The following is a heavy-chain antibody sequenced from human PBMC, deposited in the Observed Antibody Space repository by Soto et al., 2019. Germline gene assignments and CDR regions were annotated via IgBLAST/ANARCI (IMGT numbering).Heavy chain of an antibody. Sequence: GGSLRLSCAASGFTFGTYGMVWVRQAPGKGLEWVSTITGGNTYYAASVKGRFTISRDNYKNTLYLQMSSLRAEDTALYYCAKDKERGGYDSDFDSWGQGTLVTVSS. CDR2: ITGGNT. D-gene: IGHD3-3*01. J-gene: IGHJ4*02. CDR3: AKDKERGGYDSDFDS. V-gene: IGHV3-23*01. CDR1: GFTFGTYG.